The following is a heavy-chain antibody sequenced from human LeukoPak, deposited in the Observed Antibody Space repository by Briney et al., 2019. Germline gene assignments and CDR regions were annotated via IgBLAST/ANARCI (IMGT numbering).Heavy chain of an antibody. V-gene: IGHV4-34*01. CDR2: INHSGST. J-gene: IGHJ5*02. CDR1: GGSFSGYY. D-gene: IGHD6-6*01. Sequence: PSETLSLTCAVCGGSFSGYYWSWIRQPPGKGLEWIGEINHSGSTNYNPSLKSRVTISVDTSKNQFSLKLSSVTAADTAVYYCARGSIAAHGWFDPWGQGTLVTVSS. CDR3: ARGSIAAHGWFDP.